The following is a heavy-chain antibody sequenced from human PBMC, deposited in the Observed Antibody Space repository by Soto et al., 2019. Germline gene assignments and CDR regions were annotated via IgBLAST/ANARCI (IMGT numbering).Heavy chain of an antibody. Sequence: QVQLVQSGAEVKKPGASVKVSCKASGYTFTSYAMHWVRQAPGQRLEWMGWINAGNGNTKYSQKFQGRVTITRDTSASTAYMELSSLRSEDTAVYYCARVPLDYDSSGPQMAFDIWGQGTMVTVSS. CDR3: ARVPLDYDSSGPQMAFDI. CDR2: INAGNGNT. CDR1: GYTFTSYA. V-gene: IGHV1-3*01. D-gene: IGHD3-22*01. J-gene: IGHJ3*02.